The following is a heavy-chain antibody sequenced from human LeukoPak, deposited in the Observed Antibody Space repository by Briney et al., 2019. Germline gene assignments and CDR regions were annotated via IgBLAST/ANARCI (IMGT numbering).Heavy chain of an antibody. V-gene: IGHV3-30*18. J-gene: IGHJ6*02. CDR1: GFTFSSYG. D-gene: IGHD2-2*02. CDR2: ISYDGSNK. CDR3: AKHHIGYCSSTSCYTDYYYYYGMDV. Sequence: GGSLRLSCAASGFTFSSYGMHWVRQAPGKGLEWVAVISYDGSNKYYADSVKGRFTISRDNSKNTLYLQMNSLRAEDTAVYYCAKHHIGYCSSTSCYTDYYYYYGMDVWGQGTTVTVSS.